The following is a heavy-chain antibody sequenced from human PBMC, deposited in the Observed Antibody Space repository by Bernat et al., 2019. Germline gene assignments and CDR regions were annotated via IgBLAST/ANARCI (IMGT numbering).Heavy chain of an antibody. J-gene: IGHJ6*02. V-gene: IGHV1-69*12. Sequence: QVQLVQSGAEVKKPGSSVKVSCKASGGTFSSYAISWVRQAPGQGLEWMGGIIPIFGTANYAQKFQGRVTITADESTSTAYMELSSLRSEDTAVYYCARDNFSTIFGVVITHSYGMDVWGQGTTVTVSS. D-gene: IGHD3-3*01. CDR2: IIPIFGTA. CDR1: GGTFSSYA. CDR3: ARDNFSTIFGVVITHSYGMDV.